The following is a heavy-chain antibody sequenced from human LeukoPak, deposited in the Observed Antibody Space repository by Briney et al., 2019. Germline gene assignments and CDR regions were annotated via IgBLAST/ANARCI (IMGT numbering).Heavy chain of an antibody. CDR2: FYYSGST. V-gene: IGHV4-59*11. Sequence: PSETLSPTCTVSDFSISSHYWSWIRQTPGKGLEWIGYFYYSGSTNYNPSLKSRVTISGDTSKNQFSLQLSSVTAADTAVYFCARGKSSWSYYYYMDVWGKGTTVTVSS. CDR3: ARGKSSWSYYYYMDV. CDR1: DFSISSHY. J-gene: IGHJ6*03. D-gene: IGHD6-13*01.